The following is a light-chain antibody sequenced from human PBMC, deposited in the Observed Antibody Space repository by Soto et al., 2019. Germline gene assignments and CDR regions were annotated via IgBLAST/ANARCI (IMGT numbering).Light chain of an antibody. CDR2: KAS. J-gene: IGKJ1*01. V-gene: IGKV1-5*03. CDR3: QHYNSYSEA. Sequence: DIQLTQSPSSLSASVGERVTITCRATQTIATYLNWYQQTAGKAPKLLIYKASTLKSGVPSRFSGSGSGTEFTLTISSLQPDDFATYYCQHYNSYSEAFGQGTKVDIK. CDR1: QTIATY.